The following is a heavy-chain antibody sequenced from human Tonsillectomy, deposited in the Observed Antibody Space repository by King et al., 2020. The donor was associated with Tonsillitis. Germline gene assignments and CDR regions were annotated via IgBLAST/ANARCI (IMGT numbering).Heavy chain of an antibody. V-gene: IGHV3-53*01. CDR2: IYSGGST. CDR3: ARVLRGNYYDSSGYPAY. J-gene: IGHJ4*02. Sequence: VQLVESGGGLIQPGGSLRLSCAASGFTVSSNYMSWVRQAPGKGLEWVSVIYSGGSTYYADSVKGRFTISRDNSKNTLYLQMNSLRAEDTAVYYCARVLRGNYYDSSGYPAYWGQGTLVTVPS. CDR1: GFTVSSNY. D-gene: IGHD3-22*01.